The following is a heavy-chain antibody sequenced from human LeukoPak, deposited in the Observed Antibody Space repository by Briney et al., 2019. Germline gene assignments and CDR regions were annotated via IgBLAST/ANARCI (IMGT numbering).Heavy chain of an antibody. CDR3: ARHPHMVRGVINYYYYMDV. CDR2: IYPGDSDT. Sequence: GESLKISCESSGYSFTSYWIGWVRQMPGKGLEWMGIIYPGDSDTRYSPSFQGQVTISADKSISTAYLQWSSLKASDTAMYYCARHPHMVRGVINYYYYMDVWGKGTTVTVSS. V-gene: IGHV5-51*01. CDR1: GYSFTSYW. D-gene: IGHD3-10*01. J-gene: IGHJ6*03.